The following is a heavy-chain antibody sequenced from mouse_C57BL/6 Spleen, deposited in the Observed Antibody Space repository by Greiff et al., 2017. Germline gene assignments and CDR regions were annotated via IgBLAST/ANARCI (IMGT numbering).Heavy chain of an antibody. D-gene: IGHD1-1*01. J-gene: IGHJ2*01. Sequence: QVQLQQSGAELVKPGASVKMSCKASGYTFTSYWITWVKQRPGQGLEWIGAFYPGSGSTNYNEKFKSKATLTVDTSSSTAYMQLSSLTSEYSAVYYCARFTTVVAPFDYWGQGTTLTVSS. V-gene: IGHV1-55*01. CDR1: GYTFTSYW. CDR3: ARFTTVVAPFDY. CDR2: FYPGSGST.